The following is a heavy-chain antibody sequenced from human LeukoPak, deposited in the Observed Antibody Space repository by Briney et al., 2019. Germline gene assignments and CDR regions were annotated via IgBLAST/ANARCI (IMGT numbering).Heavy chain of an antibody. D-gene: IGHD3-10*01. CDR3: AKSSLSWFYFDY. J-gene: IGHJ4*02. CDR2: ISYDGSNV. Sequence: GGSLRLSCAASGFTFSTYGIHWVRQAPGKGLEWVAVISYDGSNVKYADSVKGRFTISRDNGENTAYLQMNSLRAEDTAVYYCAKSSLSWFYFDYWGRGTLVTVSS. V-gene: IGHV3-30*18. CDR1: GFTFSTYG.